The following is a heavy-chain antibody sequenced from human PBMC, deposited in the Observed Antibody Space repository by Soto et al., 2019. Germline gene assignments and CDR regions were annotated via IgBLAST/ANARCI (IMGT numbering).Heavy chain of an antibody. Sequence: QVQLQVSGPGLVKPSATLSLSCTVSTGSTNSFYWSWIRQPPGKGLQWLGYFFYTGSTNHNPSLKSRVTISLDMSSNQFSLRLSSVTAADTAMYYCARSRDGYNLNPIDLWGQGLLVTVSS. D-gene: IGHD5-12*01. CDR1: TGSTNSFY. CDR3: ARSRDGYNLNPIDL. J-gene: IGHJ4*02. CDR2: FFYTGST. V-gene: IGHV4-59*01.